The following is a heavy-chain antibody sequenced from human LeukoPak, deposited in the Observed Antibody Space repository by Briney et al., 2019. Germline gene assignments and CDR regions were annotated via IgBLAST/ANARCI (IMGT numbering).Heavy chain of an antibody. D-gene: IGHD3-22*01. V-gene: IGHV1-69*02. J-gene: IGHJ2*01. CDR3: ARGFHDYDSSGYYPSPSRFWYFDL. CDR2: IIPILCIA. CDR1: GGTFSNYT. Sequence: SVKVSCKASGGTFSNYTISWVRQAPGQGPEWMGRIIPILCIANYAQKFPGRVTITADKSTSTAYMELSSLRSEDTAVYYCARGFHDYDSSGYYPSPSRFWYFDLWGRGTLATVSS.